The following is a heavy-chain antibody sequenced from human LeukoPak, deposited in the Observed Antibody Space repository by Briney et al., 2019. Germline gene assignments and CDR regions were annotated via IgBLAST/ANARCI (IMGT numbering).Heavy chain of an antibody. CDR1: GGSFSGYY. J-gene: IGHJ5*02. V-gene: IGHV4-34*01. D-gene: IGHD3-3*01. CDR3: ARGKRRITIFGVVKVSDWFDP. Sequence: SETLSLTCTVYGGSFSGYYWSWIRQPPGKGLEWIGEINHSGSTNYNPSLKSRVTISVDTSKNQFSLKLSSVTAADTAVYYCARGKRRITIFGVVKVSDWFDPWGQGTLVTVSS. CDR2: INHSGST.